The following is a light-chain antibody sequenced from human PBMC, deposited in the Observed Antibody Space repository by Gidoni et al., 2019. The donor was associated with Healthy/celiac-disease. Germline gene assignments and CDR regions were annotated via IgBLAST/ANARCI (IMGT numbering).Light chain of an antibody. Sequence: EIVLTQSPATLSLSPGERATLSCRASQSVSSYLAWYQQKPGQAPRLLIYDASTKATGIPARFSGSGSGTDFTLTISSLEPEDFAVYYSQQRSNWPPLTFGGGTKVEIQ. CDR1: QSVSSY. CDR2: DAS. V-gene: IGKV3-11*01. CDR3: QQRSNWPPLT. J-gene: IGKJ4*01.